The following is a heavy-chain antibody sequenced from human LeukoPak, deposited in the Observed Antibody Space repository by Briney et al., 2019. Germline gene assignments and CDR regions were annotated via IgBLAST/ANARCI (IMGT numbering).Heavy chain of an antibody. CDR1: GGTFISYA. CDR3: ANIVVVVAATSKPYNWFDP. V-gene: IGHV1-69*06. CDR2: IIPIFGTA. Sequence: GASVTVSFKASGGTFISYAISWVRQAPGQGLEWMGGIIPIFGTANYAQKFQGRVTITADKSTSTAYMELSSLRSEDTAVYYCANIVVVVAATSKPYNWFDPWGQGALVTVSS. J-gene: IGHJ5*02. D-gene: IGHD2-15*01.